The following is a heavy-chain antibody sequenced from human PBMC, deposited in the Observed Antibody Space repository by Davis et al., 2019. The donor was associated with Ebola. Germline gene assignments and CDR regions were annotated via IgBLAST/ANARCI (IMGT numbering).Heavy chain of an antibody. CDR3: ARGYGSGYNPFDY. CDR2: INAGNGNT. CDR1: GYTFTSYI. V-gene: IGHV1-3*01. J-gene: IGHJ4*02. Sequence: ASVQVSCKASGYTFTSYIMHWVRQAPGQSLEWMGWINAGNGNTKYSQKFQGRVTITRDTSASTAYMELSSLRSEDTAVYYCARGYGSGYNPFDYWGQGTLVTVSS. D-gene: IGHD3-10*01.